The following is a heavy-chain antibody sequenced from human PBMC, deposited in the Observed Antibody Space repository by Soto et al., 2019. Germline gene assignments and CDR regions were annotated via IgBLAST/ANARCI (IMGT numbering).Heavy chain of an antibody. CDR3: TKDLGDYGDYADY. CDR2: ISYDGSKK. D-gene: IGHD4-17*01. J-gene: IGHJ4*02. V-gene: IGHV3-30*18. Sequence: QVQLVESGGGVVQPGRSLRLACEVSGLTCNRYGFHWVRQAPGKGLEWVAVISYDGSKKYYADSVQGRFTISRDNSKNTLYLQMNSLRGGDTAVYYCTKDLGDYGDYADYWGQGTLVTVSS. CDR1: GLTCNRYG.